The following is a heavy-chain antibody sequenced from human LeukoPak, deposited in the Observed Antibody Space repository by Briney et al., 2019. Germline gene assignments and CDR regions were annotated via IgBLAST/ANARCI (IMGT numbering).Heavy chain of an antibody. J-gene: IGHJ4*02. Sequence: PGGSLRLSCAASGFTFSSYEMNWVRQAPGKGLEWVSYISSGGSSVYYADSVKGRFTISRDNAENSLFLQMNTLRAEDTAVYYCARGHFDWLLDNWGQGSLVTVSS. CDR1: GFTFSSYE. CDR2: ISSGGSSV. D-gene: IGHD3-9*01. V-gene: IGHV3-48*03. CDR3: ARGHFDWLLDN.